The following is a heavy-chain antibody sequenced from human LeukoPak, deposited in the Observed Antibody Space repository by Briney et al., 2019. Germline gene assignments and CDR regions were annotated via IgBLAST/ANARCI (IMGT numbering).Heavy chain of an antibody. Sequence: ASVKVSCKASGGTFSSYAISWVRQAPGQGLEWMGGIIPIFGTANYAQKFQGRVTITADESTSTAYMELSSLRSEDTAVYYCARGSWHGSGNEASPRPLYYFDYWGQGTLVTVSS. D-gene: IGHD3-10*01. CDR1: GGTFSSYA. V-gene: IGHV1-69*13. CDR3: ARGSWHGSGNEASPRPLYYFDY. J-gene: IGHJ4*02. CDR2: IIPIFGTA.